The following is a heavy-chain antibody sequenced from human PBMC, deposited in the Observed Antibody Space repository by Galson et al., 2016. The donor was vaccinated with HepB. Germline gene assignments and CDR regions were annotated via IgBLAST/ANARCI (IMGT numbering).Heavy chain of an antibody. CDR3: TRDGWTSNWFGY. CDR1: GFTVSTDY. D-gene: IGHD6-19*01. Sequence: SLRLSCAGSGFTVSTDYMSWVRQAPGKGLEWVSIIYSGGSTYYADSVKGRFSISRDNSKNTLYLQMDSLRAEDTAVYYCTRDGWTSNWFGYWGQGTLVTVSS. V-gene: IGHV3-66*02. CDR2: IYSGGST. J-gene: IGHJ5*01.